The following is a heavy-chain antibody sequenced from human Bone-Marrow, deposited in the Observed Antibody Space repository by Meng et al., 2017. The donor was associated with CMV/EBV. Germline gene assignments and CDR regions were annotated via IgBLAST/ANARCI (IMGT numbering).Heavy chain of an antibody. D-gene: IGHD6-19*01. V-gene: IGHV4-59*01. Sequence: SETLSLTCTVSGGSMSRYYWSWIRQAPGKGLEGIGYVPYSGIISYNRALKRRISIPVDMSKNQFSLRLSSVTAADTAVYYCAGGSQNGGWYQIDYWGQGMLVTVSS. CDR3: AGGSQNGGWYQIDY. J-gene: IGHJ4*02. CDR1: GGSMSRYY. CDR2: VPYSGII.